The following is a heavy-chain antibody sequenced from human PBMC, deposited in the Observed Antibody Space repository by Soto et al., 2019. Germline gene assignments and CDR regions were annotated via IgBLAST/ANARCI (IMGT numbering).Heavy chain of an antibody. CDR1: GDSISSGYY. J-gene: IGHJ4*02. V-gene: IGHV4-34*01. Sequence: SETLSLTCAVSGDSISSGYYWAWIRQPPGKGLEWIGEINHSGSTNYNPSLKSRVTISVDTSKNQFSLKLSSVTAADTAVYYCASQGYWRNFGYWGQGTLVTVSS. CDR3: ASQGYWRNFGY. D-gene: IGHD2-15*01. CDR2: INHSGST.